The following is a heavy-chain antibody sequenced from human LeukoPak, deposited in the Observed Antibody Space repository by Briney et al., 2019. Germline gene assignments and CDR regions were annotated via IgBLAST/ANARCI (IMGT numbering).Heavy chain of an antibody. V-gene: IGHV4-59*01. Sequence: SETLSLTCTVSGGSIDTYYWNWIRQPPGKGLEWIGYVFHTGSTNYNPSLKSRVTISVDTSKNQFSLKLSSVTAADTAVYYCARDRKKSGSNNWFDPWGQGTLVTVSS. D-gene: IGHD1-26*01. CDR3: ARDRKKSGSNNWFDP. CDR2: VFHTGST. CDR1: GGSIDTYY. J-gene: IGHJ5*02.